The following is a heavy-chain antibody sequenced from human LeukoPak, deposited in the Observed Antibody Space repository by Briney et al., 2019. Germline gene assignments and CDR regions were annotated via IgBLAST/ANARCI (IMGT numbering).Heavy chain of an antibody. CDR3: AREPLGYCSSTSCYGGLAPFDY. CDR2: INAGNGNT. CDR1: GYTFTSYA. J-gene: IGHJ4*02. Sequence: ASAKVSCKASGYTFTSYAMHWVRQAPGQRLEWMGWINAGNGNTKYSQKFQGRVTITRDTSASTAYMELSSLRSEDTAAYYCAREPLGYCSSTSCYGGLAPFDYWGQGTLVTVS. V-gene: IGHV1-3*01. D-gene: IGHD2-2*01.